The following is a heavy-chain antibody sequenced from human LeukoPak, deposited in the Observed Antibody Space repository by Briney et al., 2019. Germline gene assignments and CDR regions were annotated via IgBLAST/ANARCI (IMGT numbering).Heavy chain of an antibody. J-gene: IGHJ5*02. CDR1: GGSIASYY. CDR3: ARESLYCSGGSCYSHWFDP. CDR2: IYYSGST. V-gene: IGHV4-59*01. Sequence: SETLSLTCTVSGGSIASYYWSWIRQFPGKGLEWIGYIYYSGSTNYNPSLKSRVTISVDTSKNQFSLKLSSVTAADTAVYYCARESLYCSGGSCYSHWFDPWGQGTLVTVSS. D-gene: IGHD2-15*01.